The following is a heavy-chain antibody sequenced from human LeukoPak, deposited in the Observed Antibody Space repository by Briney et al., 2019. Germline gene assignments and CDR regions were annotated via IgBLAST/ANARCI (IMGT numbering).Heavy chain of an antibody. CDR2: INPNSGGT. J-gene: IGHJ4*02. D-gene: IGHD4-17*01. CDR3: ARGDYGSNYFDY. Sequence: ASVKVSYKASGYTFTGYYMHWVRQAPGQGLEWMGWINPNSGGTNYAQKFQGRVTMTRDTSISTAYMELSRLRSDDTAVYYCARGDYGSNYFDYWGQGTLVTVSS. CDR1: GYTFTGYY. V-gene: IGHV1-2*02.